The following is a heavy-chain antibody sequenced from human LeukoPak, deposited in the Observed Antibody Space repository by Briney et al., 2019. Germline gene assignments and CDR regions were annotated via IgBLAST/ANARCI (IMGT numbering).Heavy chain of an antibody. V-gene: IGHV3-48*04. J-gene: IGHJ6*03. CDR3: ARYTSYYYMDV. CDR1: GFTFSSYS. D-gene: IGHD1-14*01. CDR2: ITSSRGTI. Sequence: GGSLRLSCAASGFTFSSYSMNWVRQAPGKGLEWVSYITSSRGTISYADSVKGRFTISRDSAKNSPYLQMNSLRAEDTAVYYCARYTSYYYMDVWGKGTTVTVSS.